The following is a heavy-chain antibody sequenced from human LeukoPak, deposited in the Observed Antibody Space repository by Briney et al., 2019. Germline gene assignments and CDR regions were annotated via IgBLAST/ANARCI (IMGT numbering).Heavy chain of an antibody. CDR2: ISPYNGNT. V-gene: IGHV1-18*01. D-gene: IGHD6-13*01. CDR1: GYSFTTYG. CDR3: ARDQSSSTWDDLRYYYYYMDV. J-gene: IGHJ6*03. Sequence: ASVKVSCKASGYSFTTYGISWVRQAPGHALEWLGWISPYNGNTKYAQKLQGRVTVTTDTSTTTAYLELRSLRSDDTAVYYCARDQSSSTWDDLRYYYYYMDVWGKGTTVTISS.